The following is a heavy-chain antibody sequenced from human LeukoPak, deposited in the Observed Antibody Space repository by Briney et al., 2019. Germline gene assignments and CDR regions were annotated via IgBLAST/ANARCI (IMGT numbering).Heavy chain of an antibody. J-gene: IGHJ5*02. CDR1: GGSISSYY. D-gene: IGHD6-13*01. CDR3: ARVVAAAGNNWFDP. Sequence: SETLSLTCTVSGGSISSYYWSWIRQPPGKGLEWIGYIYYSGSTNYNPSLKSRVTISVDTSKNQFSLKLNSVSAADTAVYYCARVVAAAGNNWFDPWGQGTLVTVSS. CDR2: IYYSGST. V-gene: IGHV4-59*12.